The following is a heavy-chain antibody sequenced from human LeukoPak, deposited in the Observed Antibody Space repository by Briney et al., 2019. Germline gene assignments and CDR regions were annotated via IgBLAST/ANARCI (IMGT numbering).Heavy chain of an antibody. V-gene: IGHV4-59*01. D-gene: IGHD6-13*01. CDR2: VYYSGST. CDR3: ASGSSSWGYFDY. J-gene: IGHJ4*02. Sequence: SETLSLTCTVSGGSISSYYWSWIRRPPGKGLEWIGYVYYSGSTNYNPSLKSRVTISVDTSKNQFSLKLSSVTAADTAVYNCASGSSSWGYFDYWGQGTLVTVSS. CDR1: GGSISSYY.